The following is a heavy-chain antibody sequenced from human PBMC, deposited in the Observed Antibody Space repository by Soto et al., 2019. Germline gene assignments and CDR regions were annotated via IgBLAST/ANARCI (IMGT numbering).Heavy chain of an antibody. CDR3: AREKKSLHYYDSSGFTYYFDY. D-gene: IGHD3-22*01. Sequence: QVQLVESGGGVVQPGRSLRLSCAASGFTFSSYAMHWVRQAPGKGLEWVAVISYDGSNKYYADSVKGRFTISRDNSKNTLYLQMNSLRAEDTAVYYCAREKKSLHYYDSSGFTYYFDYWGQGTLVTVSS. V-gene: IGHV3-30-3*01. CDR2: ISYDGSNK. J-gene: IGHJ4*02. CDR1: GFTFSSYA.